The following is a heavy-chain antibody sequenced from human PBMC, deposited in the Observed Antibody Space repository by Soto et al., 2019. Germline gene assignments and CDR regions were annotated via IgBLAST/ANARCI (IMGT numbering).Heavy chain of an antibody. CDR2: VSIGGST. Sequence: GGSLRLSCGASGFAFSSYAMGWVRQGPGKGLEWVAGVSIGGSTHYADSVRGRFTISRDNSKNTLSLQMNSLTAEDTAVYFCAKRRGAGGHFDYWGQGALVTVSS. D-gene: IGHD2-15*01. V-gene: IGHV3-23*01. CDR3: AKRRGAGGHFDY. CDR1: GFAFSSYA. J-gene: IGHJ4*02.